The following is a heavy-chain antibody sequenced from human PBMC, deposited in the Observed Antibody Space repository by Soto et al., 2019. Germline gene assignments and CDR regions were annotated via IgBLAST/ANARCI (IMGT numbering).Heavy chain of an antibody. D-gene: IGHD3-16*01. J-gene: IGHJ4*02. CDR2: ISSSSSYI. Sequence: PGGSLRLSCAASGFTFSSYSMNWVRQAPGKGLEWVSSISSSSSYIYYADSVKGRFTISRDNAKNSLYLQMNSLRAEDTAVYYCAISLGQEGYFDYWGQGTLVTVSS. V-gene: IGHV3-21*01. CDR1: GFTFSSYS. CDR3: AISLGQEGYFDY.